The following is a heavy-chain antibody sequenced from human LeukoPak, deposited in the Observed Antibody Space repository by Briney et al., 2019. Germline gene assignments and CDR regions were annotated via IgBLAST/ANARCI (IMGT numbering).Heavy chain of an antibody. D-gene: IGHD3/OR15-3a*01. CDR3: ARGAGLFDI. CDR1: GFTFSSYT. V-gene: IGHV3-21*04. CDR2: ISSSSGYI. Sequence: GGSLRLSCAASGFTFSSYTMSWVRQTPGKGLEWVSSISSSSGYIYYADSVKGRFTISRDNARNSLYLQMKSLRAEDTAVYYCARGAGLFDIWGQGTMVTVSS. J-gene: IGHJ3*02.